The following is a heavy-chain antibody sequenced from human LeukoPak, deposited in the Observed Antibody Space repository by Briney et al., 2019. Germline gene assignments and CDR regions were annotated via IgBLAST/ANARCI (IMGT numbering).Heavy chain of an antibody. D-gene: IGHD6-13*01. Sequence: GVLRLSCAASGFTFSNFWMHWVRQAPGKGLVWVSRINSDGTNTTYADSVKGRFTLSRDNAKNTLYLQMNSLRVEDTAVYYCARGGSSRYTITYWGQGTLVTVSS. CDR1: GFTFSNFW. J-gene: IGHJ4*02. CDR3: ARGGSSRYTITY. V-gene: IGHV3-74*01. CDR2: INSDGTNT.